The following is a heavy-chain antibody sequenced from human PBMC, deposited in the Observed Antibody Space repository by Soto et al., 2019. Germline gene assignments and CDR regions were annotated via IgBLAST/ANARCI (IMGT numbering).Heavy chain of an antibody. D-gene: IGHD4-17*01. Sequence: ASVKVSCKASGYTFTSYGISWVRQAPGQGLEWMGWISAYNGNTNYAQKLQGRVTMTTDTSTSTAYMELRSLRSDDTAVYYCARDEDHDYGDSDDAFDIWGQGTMVTVSS. CDR2: ISAYNGNT. J-gene: IGHJ3*02. CDR3: ARDEDHDYGDSDDAFDI. CDR1: GYTFTSYG. V-gene: IGHV1-18*01.